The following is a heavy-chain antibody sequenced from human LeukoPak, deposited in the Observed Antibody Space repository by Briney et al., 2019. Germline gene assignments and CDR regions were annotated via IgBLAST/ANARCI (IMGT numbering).Heavy chain of an antibody. CDR1: GGSISSYY. J-gene: IGHJ3*02. V-gene: IGHV4-4*07. D-gene: IGHD3-9*01. CDR2: IYTSGST. CDR3: ARDNRYYDILTGYQDDAFDI. Sequence: PSETLSLTCTVSGGSISSYYWSWIRQPAGKRLEWIGRIYTSGSTNYNPSLKSRVTMSVDTSKNQFSLKLSSVTAADTAVYYCARDNRYYDILTGYQDDAFDIWGQGTMVTVSS.